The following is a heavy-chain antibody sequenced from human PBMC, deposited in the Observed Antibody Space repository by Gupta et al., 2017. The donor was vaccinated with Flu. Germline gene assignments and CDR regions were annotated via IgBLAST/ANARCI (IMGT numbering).Heavy chain of an antibody. CDR2: IRSFFDGGTA. V-gene: IGHV3-15*01. D-gene: IGHD2/OR15-2a*01. J-gene: IGHJ4*02. CDR3: ATDKTFYGSAPYFDN. CDR1: GFQFSTAW. Sequence: EGQLVESGGGLVKPGGSLRLSCAASGFQFSTAWMSWVRQAPGKGLEWVGRIRSFFDGGTADYAAPVMGRFTISRDESKLFLRMTGLTAEDTAVYYCATDKTFYGSAPYFDNWGPGTLVTVSS.